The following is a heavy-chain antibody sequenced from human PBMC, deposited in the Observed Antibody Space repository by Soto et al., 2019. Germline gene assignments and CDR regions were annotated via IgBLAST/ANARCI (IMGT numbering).Heavy chain of an antibody. D-gene: IGHD6-25*01. CDR2: IYWNDDK. CDR3: ANRVGSRGSFDY. V-gene: IGHV2-5*01. Sequence: QITLKESGPTLVKPTQTVTLTCTFSGFSLTTSGVSVGWIRQPPGKALEWLAFIYWNDDKRYTPSLKSRLAINKYNSKKQVVLTMTNVDPADTATYDCANRVGSRGSFDYWGQGTRVTVSS. J-gene: IGHJ4*02. CDR1: GFSLTTSGVS.